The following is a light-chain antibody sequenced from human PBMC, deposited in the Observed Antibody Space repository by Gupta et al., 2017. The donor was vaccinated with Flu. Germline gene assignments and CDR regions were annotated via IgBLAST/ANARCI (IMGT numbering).Light chain of an antibody. Sequence: DIQMTQSPSSLAASVGDRVTITCRASQSIRSYLNWYQQKPGKAPKLLIYSASSLQSGVPSRFSGGGSGTDFTLTISNLQPEEFAIYYCQQSCITPWTFGHGTKVEIK. CDR2: SAS. CDR3: QQSCITPWT. V-gene: IGKV1-39*01. J-gene: IGKJ1*01. CDR1: QSIRSY.